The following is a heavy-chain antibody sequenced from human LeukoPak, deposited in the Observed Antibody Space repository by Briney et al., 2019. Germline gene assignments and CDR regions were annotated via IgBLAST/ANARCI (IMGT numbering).Heavy chain of an antibody. V-gene: IGHV3-7*03. CDR1: GFTFSSYW. Sequence: GGSLRLSCAASGFTFSSYWMNWARQAPGKGLEWVASINHNGNVNYYVDSVKGRFTISRDNAKNSLYLQMSNLRAEDTAVYFCARDSLVVSNGLDIWGQGTMVIVSS. D-gene: IGHD3-22*01. CDR3: ARDSLVVSNGLDI. CDR2: INHNGNVN. J-gene: IGHJ3*02.